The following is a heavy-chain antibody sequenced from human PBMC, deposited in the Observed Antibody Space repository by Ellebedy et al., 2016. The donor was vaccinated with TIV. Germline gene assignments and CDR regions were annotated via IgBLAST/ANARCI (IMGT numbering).Heavy chain of an antibody. D-gene: IGHD4-17*01. Sequence: GESLKISCLASGFSFRSYWMSWVRQAPGKGLEWVANLRQDGDEKYYVDSVKGRFAISRDNAKNSLYLQMNSLRVEDTAVYYCARRGSYGDYAVQINNWFDRWGQGTLVTVYS. CDR3: ARRGSYGDYAVQINNWFDR. CDR1: GFSFRSYW. CDR2: LRQDGDEK. J-gene: IGHJ5*02. V-gene: IGHV3-7*01.